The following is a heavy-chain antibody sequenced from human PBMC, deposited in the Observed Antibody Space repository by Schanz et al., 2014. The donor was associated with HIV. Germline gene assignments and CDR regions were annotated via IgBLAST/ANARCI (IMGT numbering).Heavy chain of an antibody. V-gene: IGHV3-23*01. Sequence: EVQLLESGGHLVQPGGSLRLSCAASGLTFSRHAMSWVRQAPGKGLEWVSSISESGGRTYYADSVNGRFTISRDNSKNTLYLQMTTLRTEDTAVYYCAKPEYDSSGNSQSHFDYWGQGTLVTVSS. CDR1: GLTFSRHA. D-gene: IGHD3-22*01. CDR2: ISESGGRT. J-gene: IGHJ4*02. CDR3: AKPEYDSSGNSQSHFDY.